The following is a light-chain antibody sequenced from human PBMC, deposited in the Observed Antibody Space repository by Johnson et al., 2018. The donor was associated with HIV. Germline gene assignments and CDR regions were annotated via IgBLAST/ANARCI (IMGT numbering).Light chain of an antibody. CDR1: SSNIGSNT. V-gene: IGLV1-44*01. CDR3: GTWDSSLSAYV. Sequence: QSVLTQPPSASGTPGQRVTISCSGSSSNIGSNTVNWYQHLPGTAPNLLIYRDIQRPSGVPDRFSASKSGTSATLGITGLQTGDEADYYCGTWDSSLSAYVFGTGTKVTVL. CDR2: RDI. J-gene: IGLJ1*01.